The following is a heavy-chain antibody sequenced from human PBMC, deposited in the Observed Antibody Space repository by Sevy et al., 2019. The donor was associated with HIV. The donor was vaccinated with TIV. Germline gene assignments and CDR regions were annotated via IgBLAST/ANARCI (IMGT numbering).Heavy chain of an antibody. Sequence: SETLSLTCAVYGESFSNYYWSWIRLSPGKGLESIGEIDHSGRSDYNPSLKSRVTMSVDTSKNQFSLKLTSMTAADTAVYYWARGPTPLRSDYGDYRGVGYYFDSWGQGTLVTVSS. V-gene: IGHV4-34*01. J-gene: IGHJ4*02. D-gene: IGHD4-17*01. CDR1: GESFSNYY. CDR3: ARGPTPLRSDYGDYRGVGYYFDS. CDR2: IDHSGRS.